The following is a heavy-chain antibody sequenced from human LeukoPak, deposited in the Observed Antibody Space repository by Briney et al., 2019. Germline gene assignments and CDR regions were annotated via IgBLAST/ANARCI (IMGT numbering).Heavy chain of an antibody. D-gene: IGHD1-26*01. V-gene: IGHV1-18*01. CDR3: ARDRDRSGSQSY. CDR1: GYTFTSYG. J-gene: IGHJ4*02. Sequence: ASVKVSCKASGYTFTSYGISWVRQAPGQGLEWMGWISANNGNTKYNTKYAQNLQGRVTMTTDISTSTAYMELRTLRSDDTAVYYCARDRDRSGSQSYWGQGTLATVSS. CDR2: ISANNGNTKYNT.